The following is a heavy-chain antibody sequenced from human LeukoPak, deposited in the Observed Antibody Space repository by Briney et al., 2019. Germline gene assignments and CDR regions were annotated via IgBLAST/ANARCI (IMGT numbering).Heavy chain of an antibody. CDR2: ISGSGGGT. CDR3: AKGLYGSGSYPLLYGMDV. J-gene: IGHJ6*02. V-gene: IGHV3-23*01. CDR1: RFTFSTYA. Sequence: SGGSLRLSCAASRFTFSTYAMSWVRQAPGKGLEWVSSISGSGGGTYYADSVKGRSTISRDNSKNTLYLQMNSLRAEDTAVYYCAKGLYGSGSYPLLYGMDVWGQGTTVTVSS. D-gene: IGHD3-10*01.